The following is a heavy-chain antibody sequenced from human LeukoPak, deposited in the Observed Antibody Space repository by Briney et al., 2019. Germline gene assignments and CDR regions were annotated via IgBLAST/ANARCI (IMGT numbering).Heavy chain of an antibody. Sequence: GSLRLSCAASGFTVSSNYMSWVRQAPGEGLERVSVIYSGGSTYYADSVKGRFTISRDNSKNTLYLQMNSLRAEDTAVYYCARDYAETTVTPNAFDIWGQGTMVTVSS. D-gene: IGHD4-17*01. CDR2: IYSGGST. V-gene: IGHV3-53*01. J-gene: IGHJ3*02. CDR3: ARDYAETTVTPNAFDI. CDR1: GFTVSSNY.